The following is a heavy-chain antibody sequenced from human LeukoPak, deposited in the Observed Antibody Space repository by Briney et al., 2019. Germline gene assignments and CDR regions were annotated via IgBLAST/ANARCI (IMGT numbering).Heavy chain of an antibody. CDR3: AGDSSGWYGEYFDY. CDR1: GFTFSSYG. D-gene: IGHD6-19*01. J-gene: IGHJ4*02. V-gene: IGHV3-30*03. CDR2: ISYDGSNK. Sequence: GGSLRLSCAASGFTFSSYGMHWVRQAPGKGLEWVAVISYDGSNKYYADSVKGRFTISRDNSKNTLYLQMNSLRAEDTAAYSCAGDSSGWYGEYFDYWGQGTLVTVSS.